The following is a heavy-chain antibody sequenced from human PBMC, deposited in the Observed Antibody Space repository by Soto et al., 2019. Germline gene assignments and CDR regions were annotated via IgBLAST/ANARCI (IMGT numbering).Heavy chain of an antibody. Sequence: TLSLTCGVAGASIRSGGFYWSWLRQSPGKGLEWIGHIYYTGSTFVSPSLRGRLTISLDTSKNQFSLDLSSVTAADTAMYYCARIEMASIKWGRGTLVTVSS. J-gene: IGHJ4*02. CDR2: IYYTGST. CDR3: ARIEMASIK. CDR1: GASIRSGGFY. V-gene: IGHV4-31*11. D-gene: IGHD5-12*01.